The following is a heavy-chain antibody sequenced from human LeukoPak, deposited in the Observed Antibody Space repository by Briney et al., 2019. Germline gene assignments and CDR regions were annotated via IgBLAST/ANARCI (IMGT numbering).Heavy chain of an antibody. J-gene: IGHJ4*02. D-gene: IGHD6-19*01. CDR2: ISGSGGST. Sequence: GGSLRLSCAASGFTFSIYAMSWVRQAPGKGLEWLSAISGSGGSTYYADSVKGRFTISRDNSKNTLYLQMSSLRAEDTAVYYCAKYTSSSPPQWGQGTLLTVSS. CDR1: GFTFSIYA. CDR3: AKYTSSSPPQ. V-gene: IGHV3-23*01.